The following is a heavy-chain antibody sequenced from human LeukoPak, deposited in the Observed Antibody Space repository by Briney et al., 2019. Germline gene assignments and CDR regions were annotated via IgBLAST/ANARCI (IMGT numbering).Heavy chain of an antibody. D-gene: IGHD1-26*01. J-gene: IGHJ6*02. V-gene: IGHV3-72*01. CDR2: SRDRANGYTP. Sequence: GGSLRLSCTASGFTFSGRYMDWVRQAPGEGLEWVGRSRDRANGYTPEYAASVRGRFTISRDDSETSMYLQMNSLKTEDSAVYYCTRGGTSSVAYYYHMDVWGQGTTVTVSS. CDR3: TRGGTSSVAYYYHMDV. CDR1: GFTFSGRY.